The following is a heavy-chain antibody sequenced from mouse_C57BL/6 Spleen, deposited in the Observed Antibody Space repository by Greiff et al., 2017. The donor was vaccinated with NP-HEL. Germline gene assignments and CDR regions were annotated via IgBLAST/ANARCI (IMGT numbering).Heavy chain of an antibody. CDR2: ISSGSSTI. CDR1: GFTFSDYG. D-gene: IGHD1-2*01. J-gene: IGHJ4*01. Sequence: DVMLVESGGGLVKPGGSLKLSCAASGFTFSDYGMHWVRQAPEKGLEWVAYISSGSSTIYYADTVKGRFTISRDNAKNTLFLQMTSLRSEDTAMYYCARETAWAMDYWGQGTSVTVSS. V-gene: IGHV5-17*01. CDR3: ARETAWAMDY.